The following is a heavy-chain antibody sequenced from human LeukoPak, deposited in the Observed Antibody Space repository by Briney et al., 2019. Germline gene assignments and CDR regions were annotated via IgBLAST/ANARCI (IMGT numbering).Heavy chain of an antibody. CDR1: GFTFSSYS. J-gene: IGHJ4*02. CDR3: ARVFPGYSYGYLVDY. Sequence: GGSLRLSCAVSGFTFSSYSMNWVRQAPGKGLEWVSSISSSSSYIYYADSVKGRFTISRDNAKHSLFLQMNSWRAEDTAVYYCARVFPGYSYGYLVDYWGQGTLVTVSS. V-gene: IGHV3-21*01. CDR2: ISSSSSYI. D-gene: IGHD5-18*01.